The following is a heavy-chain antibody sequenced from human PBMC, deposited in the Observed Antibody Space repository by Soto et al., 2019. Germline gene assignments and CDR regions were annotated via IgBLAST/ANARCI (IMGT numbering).Heavy chain of an antibody. CDR1: GGSISSSSYY. J-gene: IGHJ5*02. Sequence: QLQLQESGPGLVKPSETLSLTCTVSGGSISSSSYYWGWIRQPPGKGLEWIGSMYYSGSTYYNPSLKSRVIVSVDTSKNHFPLKLSSVTAADTARYYCARQPYDSSGYYYGAWGQGTLVTVSS. CDR3: ARQPYDSSGYYYGA. V-gene: IGHV4-39*01. D-gene: IGHD3-22*01. CDR2: MYYSGST.